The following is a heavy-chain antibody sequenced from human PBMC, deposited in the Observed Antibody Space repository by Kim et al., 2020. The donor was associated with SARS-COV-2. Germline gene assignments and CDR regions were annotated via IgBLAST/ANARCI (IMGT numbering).Heavy chain of an antibody. J-gene: IGHJ6*02. CDR2: SP. CDR3: AINNGRNDMDV. V-gene: IGHV3-74*01. Sequence: SPKDADVVKGRITIARDNAKNTLYMQMNSLRAEDTAVYHCAINNGRNDMDVWGQGTTVTVSS. D-gene: IGHD1-1*01.